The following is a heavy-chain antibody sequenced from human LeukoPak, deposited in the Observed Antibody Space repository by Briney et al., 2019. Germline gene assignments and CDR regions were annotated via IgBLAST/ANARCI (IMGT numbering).Heavy chain of an antibody. V-gene: IGHV3-66*01. CDR2: IYSGGST. J-gene: IGHJ4*02. Sequence: PGGSLRLSCAASGFTFSNYKMNWVRQAPGKGLEWVSVIYSGGSTYYADSVKGRFTISRDNSKNTLYLQMNSLRAEDTAVYYCARGYYDSSGEFDYWGQGTLVTVSS. CDR3: ARGYYDSSGEFDY. CDR1: GFTFSNYK. D-gene: IGHD3-22*01.